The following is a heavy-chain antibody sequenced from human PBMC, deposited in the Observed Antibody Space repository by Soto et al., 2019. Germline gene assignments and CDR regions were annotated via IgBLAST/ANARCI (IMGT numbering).Heavy chain of an antibody. D-gene: IGHD3-10*01. J-gene: IGHJ3*02. CDR1: GFTFSSYA. CDR3: AKDRGGYGSGSYYVAAFDI. V-gene: IGHV3-23*01. CDR2: ISGSGGST. Sequence: EVQLLESGGGLVQPGGSLRLSCAASGFTFSSYAMSWVRQAPGKGLEWVSAISGSGGSTYYADSVKGRFTISRDNSKNTLYLQMNSLRAEDTAVYYCAKDRGGYGSGSYYVAAFDIWGQGTMVTVSS.